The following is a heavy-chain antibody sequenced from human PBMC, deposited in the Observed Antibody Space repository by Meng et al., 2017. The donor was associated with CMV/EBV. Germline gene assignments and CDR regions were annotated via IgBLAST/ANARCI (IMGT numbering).Heavy chain of an antibody. CDR3: ARHYRRAGRVDY. J-gene: IGHJ4*02. Sequence: GSLRLSCTVSGGSISSSSYYWGWIRQPPGKGLEWIGSIYYSGSTYYNPSLKNRVTISVDTSKNQFSLKLSSVTAADTAVYYCARHYRRAGRVDYWGQGTLVTVSS. V-gene: IGHV4-39*01. CDR2: IYYSGST. CDR1: GGSISSSSYY. D-gene: IGHD1-26*01.